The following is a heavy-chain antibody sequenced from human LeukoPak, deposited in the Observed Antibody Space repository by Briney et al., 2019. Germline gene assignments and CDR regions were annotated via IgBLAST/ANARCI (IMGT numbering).Heavy chain of an antibody. V-gene: IGHV3-7*01. CDR3: AREDMWAFDM. Sequence: GGSLRLSCAASGFIFSHYWMSWVRQAPGKGLEWVANIKPDGTEKYYVDSVKGRFTISRDNAKNSLYLLMDSLGAEDTAVYYCAREDMWAFDMWGQGTMVTVSS. J-gene: IGHJ3*02. CDR1: GFIFSHYW. CDR2: IKPDGTEK. D-gene: IGHD2-15*01.